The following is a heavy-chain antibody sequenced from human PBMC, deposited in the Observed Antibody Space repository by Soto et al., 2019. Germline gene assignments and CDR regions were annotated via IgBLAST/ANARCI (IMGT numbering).Heavy chain of an antibody. CDR2: ISSDGSNT. D-gene: IGHD2-21*02. Sequence: GGSLRLSCAASGFTFSSYWMHWVRQAPGKGLVWVSRISSDGSNTTYAGSVKGRFNISSDNNKNTLYLQMNSLRDKATAVYYCARDPMVTAMNWFDPWGQGTLVTVSS. J-gene: IGHJ5*02. V-gene: IGHV3-74*01. CDR1: GFTFSSYW. CDR3: ARDPMVTAMNWFDP.